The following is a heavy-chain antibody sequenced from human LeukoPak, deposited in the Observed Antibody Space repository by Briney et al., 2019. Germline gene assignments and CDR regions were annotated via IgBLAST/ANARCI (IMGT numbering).Heavy chain of an antibody. Sequence: SETLSLTCTVSGGSISSGGYYWSWIRQHPGKGLEWIGYIYYSGSTYYNPSLKSRVTISVDTSKNQFSLKLSSVTAADTAVYYCARVAQLWWGYYFDYWGQGTLVTVSS. V-gene: IGHV4-31*03. D-gene: IGHD5-18*01. CDR2: IYYSGST. CDR3: ARVAQLWWGYYFDY. J-gene: IGHJ4*02. CDR1: GGSISSGGYY.